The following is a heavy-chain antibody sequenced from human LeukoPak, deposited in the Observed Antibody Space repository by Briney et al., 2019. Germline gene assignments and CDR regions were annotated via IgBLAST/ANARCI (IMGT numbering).Heavy chain of an antibody. J-gene: IGHJ3*02. D-gene: IGHD2-15*01. Sequence: GGSLRLSCAASGFSFGSYAMGWTRQAPGQGLEWVSAISGSGSHANYAESVKGRFTISRDNSKNTLYLQMHSLIAADTAVYYCAKEYCGGGSCYLSRDAFDIWGQGTMVTVSS. CDR3: AKEYCGGGSCYLSRDAFDI. CDR1: GFSFGSYA. V-gene: IGHV3-23*01. CDR2: ISGSGSHA.